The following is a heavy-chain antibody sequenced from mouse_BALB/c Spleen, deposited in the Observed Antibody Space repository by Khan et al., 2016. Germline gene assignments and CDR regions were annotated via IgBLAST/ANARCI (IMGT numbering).Heavy chain of an antibody. Sequence: EVQLQESGPDLVKPSQSLSLTCTVTGFSITSDYSWHWIRQFPGNKLESMGYIHYSGSTNYNPSLKSRISITRDTSKNQFFLQLNSVTTEDTATFYCARYYYGGAPWFAYWGQGTLVTVSA. CDR3: ARYYYGGAPWFAY. J-gene: IGHJ3*01. V-gene: IGHV3-1*02. CDR1: GFSITSDYS. CDR2: IHYSGST. D-gene: IGHD1-1*01.